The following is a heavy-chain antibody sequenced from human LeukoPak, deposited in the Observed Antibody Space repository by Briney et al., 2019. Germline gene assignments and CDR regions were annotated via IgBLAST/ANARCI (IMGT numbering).Heavy chain of an antibody. CDR3: ARARGSGSYVPFDY. D-gene: IGHD3-10*01. CDR1: GFTFSSYE. V-gene: IGHV3-21*01. J-gene: IGHJ4*02. Sequence: SGGSLRLSCAASGFTFSSYEMNWVRQAPGKAMEWVSSITSSGTYIFYADSVKGRFTISRDNAKNSLYLQMDSLGPEDTAVYYCARARGSGSYVPFDYWGQGTLVTVSS. CDR2: ITSSGTYI.